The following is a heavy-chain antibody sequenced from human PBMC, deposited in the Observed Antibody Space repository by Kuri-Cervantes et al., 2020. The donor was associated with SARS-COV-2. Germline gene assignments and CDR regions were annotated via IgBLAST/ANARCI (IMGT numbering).Heavy chain of an antibody. CDR1: GLSFGNSV. J-gene: IGHJ6*03. CDR3: ARDCSSPYKYYYYYYMDV. V-gene: IGHV3-64D*06. D-gene: IGHD6-13*01. Sequence: GESLKISCSASGLSFGNSVMHWVRQAPGKGLQYVSSINSNGGSIYHTDSVKGRFTISRDNSKNTLYLQMSSLRAEDTAVYYCARDCSSPYKYYYYYYMDVWGKGTTVTVSS. CDR2: INSNGGSI.